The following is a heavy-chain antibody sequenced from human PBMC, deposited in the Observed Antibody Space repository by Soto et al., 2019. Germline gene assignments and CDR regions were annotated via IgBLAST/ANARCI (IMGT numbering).Heavy chain of an antibody. CDR1: GHTFSSYD. Sequence: ASVKVSCKTSGHTFSSYDINWVRQATGQGLEWMGWMNPNNGNTGYAQKFQGRVTMTRNTSITTAYMELSSLRSEDTAVYYCAGDTLAGFDPWGQGTLVTVSS. D-gene: IGHD2-2*02. CDR2: MNPNNGNT. CDR3: AGDTLAGFDP. J-gene: IGHJ5*02. V-gene: IGHV1-8*01.